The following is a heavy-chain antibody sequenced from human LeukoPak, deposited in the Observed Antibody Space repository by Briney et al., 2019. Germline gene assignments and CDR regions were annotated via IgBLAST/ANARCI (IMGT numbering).Heavy chain of an antibody. CDR1: GFTFSSYS. Sequence: GGSLRLSCAASGFTFSSYSMNWVRQAPGKGLEWVSSISSSSSYIYYADSVEGRFTISRDNTKSSLYLQMNSLRAEDTAMYYCARYRHLYYWGQGTLVTVSS. CDR3: ARYRHLYY. J-gene: IGHJ4*02. V-gene: IGHV3-21*01. D-gene: IGHD3-16*01. CDR2: ISSSSSYI.